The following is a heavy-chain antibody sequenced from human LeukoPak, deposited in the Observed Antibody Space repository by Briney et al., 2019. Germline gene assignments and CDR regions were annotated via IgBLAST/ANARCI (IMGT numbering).Heavy chain of an antibody. CDR3: ARGGYSYAVPLLY. V-gene: IGHV4-38-2*01. D-gene: IGHD5-18*01. CDR1: AYSISSGYY. CDR2: IYHSGST. J-gene: IGHJ4*02. Sequence: PSETLSLTCAVSAYSISSGYYWGWIRQPPGKGLEWIGSIYHSGSTYYNPSLKSRVTISVDTSKNQFSLKLSSVTAADTAVYYCARGGYSYAVPLLYWGQGTLVTVSS.